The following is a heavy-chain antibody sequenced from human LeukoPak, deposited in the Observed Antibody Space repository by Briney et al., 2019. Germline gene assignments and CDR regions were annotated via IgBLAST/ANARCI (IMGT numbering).Heavy chain of an antibody. CDR1: VGSLSSYY. J-gene: IGHJ4*02. D-gene: IGHD2-2*01. CDR2: IYTCGST. CDR3: IRDLYCSSTSCNDY. Sequence: SETLSLTCSVSVGSLSSYYWSLIRQPPGKGLEWVGRIYTCGSTNYNPSLKSRVTMSVGTAKNQFFLELGPLPPPDTGVVYCIRDLYCSSTSCNDYWGQGTLVTVSS. V-gene: IGHV4-4*07.